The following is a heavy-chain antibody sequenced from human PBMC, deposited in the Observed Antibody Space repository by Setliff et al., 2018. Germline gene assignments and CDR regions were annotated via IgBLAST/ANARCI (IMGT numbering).Heavy chain of an antibody. D-gene: IGHD5-18*01. CDR3: VREGVDTRSSTDYRYYMDV. J-gene: IGHJ6*03. CDR1: GGTFRNYG. CDR2: TIPVFGTT. Sequence: SVKVSCKASGGTFRNYGISWVRQAPGQGLEWMGGTIPVFGTTDYSQKFQGRVTIITDESTSTAFMQLGSLRSEDTAVYYCVREGVDTRSSTDYRYYMDVWGKGTTVTVSS. V-gene: IGHV1-69*05.